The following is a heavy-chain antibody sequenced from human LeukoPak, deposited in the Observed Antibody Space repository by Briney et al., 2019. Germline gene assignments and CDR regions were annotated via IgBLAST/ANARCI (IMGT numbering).Heavy chain of an antibody. Sequence: GGSLRLSCAASGFTFSNYWMTWVRQAPGTGLEWVANINQDGSEKYYVDSVKGRFTISRDNAKNSLYLQMNSLRAEDTAVYYCARGQTHDFWSGTWAYWGQGTLVTVSS. V-gene: IGHV3-7*01. CDR1: GFTFSNYW. CDR3: ARGQTHDFWSGTWAY. D-gene: IGHD3-3*01. CDR2: INQDGSEK. J-gene: IGHJ4*02.